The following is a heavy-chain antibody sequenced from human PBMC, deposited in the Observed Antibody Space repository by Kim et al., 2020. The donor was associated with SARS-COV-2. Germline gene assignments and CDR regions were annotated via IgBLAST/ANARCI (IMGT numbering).Heavy chain of an antibody. CDR2: ISGSGGST. Sequence: GGSLRLSCAASGFTFSSYAMSWVRQAPGKGLEWVSAISGSGGSTYYADSVKGRFTISRDNSKNTLYLQMNSLRAEDTAVYYCAKEVSEFGGYCSSTSCYRVWYFDLWGRGTLVTVSS. CDR1: GFTFSSYA. J-gene: IGHJ2*01. CDR3: AKEVSEFGGYCSSTSCYRVWYFDL. D-gene: IGHD2-2*01. V-gene: IGHV3-23*01.